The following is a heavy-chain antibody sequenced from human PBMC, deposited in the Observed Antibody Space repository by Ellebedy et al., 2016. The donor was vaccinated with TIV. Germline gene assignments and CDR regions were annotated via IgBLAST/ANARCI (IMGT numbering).Heavy chain of an antibody. D-gene: IGHD6-6*01. CDR3: ARTPRIAARYPYEY. CDR2: INPSDGDT. J-gene: IGHJ4*02. Sequence: ASVKVSXXASGYTFTSYYLHWVRQAPGQRLEWMGIINPSDGDTRYAQKFQGRVTMTGDTSTSRVYMELSSLRSDDAAVYYCARTPRIAARYPYEYWGQGTLVTVSS. V-gene: IGHV1-46*01. CDR1: GYTFTSYY.